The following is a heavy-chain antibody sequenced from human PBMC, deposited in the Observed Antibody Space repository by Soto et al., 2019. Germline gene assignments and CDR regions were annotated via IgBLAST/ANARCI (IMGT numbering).Heavy chain of an antibody. V-gene: IGHV1-69*13. D-gene: IGHD3-22*01. CDR2: IIPIFGTA. CDR3: ARDLDYYDSSGYSGY. CDR1: GGTFSSYA. J-gene: IGHJ4*02. Sequence: SVKVSCKASGGTFSSYAISWVRQAPGQGLEWMGGIIPIFGTANYAQKFQGRVTITADESTSTAYMELSSLRSEDTAVYYCARDLDYYDSSGYSGYWGQGTLVTVS.